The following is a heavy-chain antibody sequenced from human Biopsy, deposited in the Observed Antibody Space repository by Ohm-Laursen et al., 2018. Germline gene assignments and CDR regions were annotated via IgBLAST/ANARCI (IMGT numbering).Heavy chain of an antibody. V-gene: IGHV1-46*01. D-gene: IGHD6-19*01. Sequence: ESSVKVSCKVSGYTFTTYYIHWVRQAPGQGLEWMGIINPGGNSTAYTQNFQGRVTMTWDTSTTTVYMELSSLRSEDTAVCYCATGIRTGWYYFDSWGQGTLVTVSS. J-gene: IGHJ4*02. CDR1: GYTFTTYY. CDR2: INPGGNST. CDR3: ATGIRTGWYYFDS.